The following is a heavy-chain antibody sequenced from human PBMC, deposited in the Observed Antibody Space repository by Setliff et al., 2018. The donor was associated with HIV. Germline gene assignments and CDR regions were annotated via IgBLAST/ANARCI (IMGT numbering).Heavy chain of an antibody. D-gene: IGHD6-6*01. Sequence: ASVKVSCKAIGYMILGYKMNWVRQAPGQGLEWIGRISPNNGAAEYAPKFQGRVSMTLDTSISTAYLEIPRLTSDDAAVYFCARPRVFDSFDVRGQGTKVTVSS. CDR2: ISPNNGAA. CDR1: GYMILGYK. J-gene: IGHJ3*01. CDR3: ARPRVFDSFDV. V-gene: IGHV1-2*06.